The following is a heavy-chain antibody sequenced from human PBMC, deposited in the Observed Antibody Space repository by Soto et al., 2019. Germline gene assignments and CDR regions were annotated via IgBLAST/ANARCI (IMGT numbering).Heavy chain of an antibody. CDR1: GFTFSTYA. Sequence: EVQLLESGGGLVQTGGSLRLSCAASGFTFSTYAMSWVRQAPGKGLEWVSTISGSADATFYADSVKGRFAIFRDNSRTMLYLPMNSLRAEDTAVYYCAKGGDGYCSTTSCLFHFDYWGPGTLATVSS. CDR3: AKGGDGYCSTTSCLFHFDY. D-gene: IGHD2-2*01. J-gene: IGHJ4*02. V-gene: IGHV3-23*01. CDR2: ISGSADAT.